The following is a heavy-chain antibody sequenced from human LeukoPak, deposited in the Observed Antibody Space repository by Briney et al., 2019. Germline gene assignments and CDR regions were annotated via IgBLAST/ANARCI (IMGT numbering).Heavy chain of an antibody. J-gene: IGHJ4*02. CDR3: ARARVTMVRGVIITTRFDY. CDR2: IKQDGSEK. Sequence: GGSLRLSCAASGCTFSSYWMSWVRQAPGKGLEWVANIKQDGSEKYYVDSVKGRFTISRDNAKNSLYLQMNSLRAEDTAVYYCARARVTMVRGVIITTRFDYWGQGTLVTVSS. V-gene: IGHV3-7*01. CDR1: GCTFSSYW. D-gene: IGHD3-10*01.